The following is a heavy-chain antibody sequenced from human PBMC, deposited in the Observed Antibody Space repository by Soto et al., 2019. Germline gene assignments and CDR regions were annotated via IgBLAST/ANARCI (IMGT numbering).Heavy chain of an antibody. CDR3: ARSPYNWFDP. CDR2: IYWDNDK. Sequence: QITLKESGPTLVKPAQTLTLTCTFSGFSLRTTSMGVAWIRPPPGKALEWLALIYWDNDKRYTPSLKSRLTITKDTSKNQLVLTMTNMDPVDTATYYCARSPYNWFDPWGQGILVTVSS. J-gene: IGHJ5*02. V-gene: IGHV2-5*02. CDR1: GFSLRTTSMG.